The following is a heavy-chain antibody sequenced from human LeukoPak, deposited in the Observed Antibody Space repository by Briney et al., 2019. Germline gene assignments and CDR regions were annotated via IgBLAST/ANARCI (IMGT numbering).Heavy chain of an antibody. V-gene: IGHV3-7*01. J-gene: IGHJ4*02. CDR1: GFTFSSYW. Sequence: GGSLRLSCAASGFTFSSYWMSWVRQAPGKGLEWVANIKQDGSEKYYVDSVKGRFTISRDNAKNSLYLQMNSLRAEDTAVYYCARDRGVIITNPYFDYWGQGTLVTVSS. CDR3: ARDRGVIITNPYFDY. CDR2: IKQDGSEK. D-gene: IGHD3-10*01.